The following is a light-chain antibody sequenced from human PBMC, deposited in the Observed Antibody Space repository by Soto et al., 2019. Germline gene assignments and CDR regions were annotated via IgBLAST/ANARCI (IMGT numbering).Light chain of an antibody. V-gene: IGKV3-11*01. Sequence: EIVLTQSPATLSLSPGERATLSCRASPSVTNYLAWYQQKPGQAPRLVIYGAFNRATGIPVRFSGSGSGTDFTLTISSLEPEDFAVYYCQQRNIWPPVTFGQGTRLEI. CDR2: GAF. CDR3: QQRNIWPPVT. J-gene: IGKJ5*01. CDR1: PSVTNY.